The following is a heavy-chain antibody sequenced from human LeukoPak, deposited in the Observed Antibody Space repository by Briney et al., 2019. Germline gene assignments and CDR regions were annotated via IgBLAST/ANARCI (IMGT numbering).Heavy chain of an antibody. CDR1: GFIFGDHA. CDR2: IRSKAYGGTT. Sequence: GGSLRLSCFASGFIFGDHAMSWVRQAPGKGLEWVGFIRSKAYGGTTENAASVEGRFTISRDDSRGIAYLQMNSLKTEDTAFYYCTRGPILLWIHNGMDVWGPGTTVTVSS. V-gene: IGHV3-49*04. D-gene: IGHD2-15*01. J-gene: IGHJ6*02. CDR3: TRGPILLWIHNGMDV.